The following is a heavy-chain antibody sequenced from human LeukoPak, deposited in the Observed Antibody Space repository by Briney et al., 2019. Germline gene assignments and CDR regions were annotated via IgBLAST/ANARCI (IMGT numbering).Heavy chain of an antibody. J-gene: IGHJ3*02. CDR3: ARNQAVAANRGAFDI. CDR2: IYYSGNT. CDR1: GGSISSYY. Sequence: TSETLSLTCTVSGGSISSYYWSWIRQPPGKGLEWIGYIYYSGNTYYNPYNPSLTSRVTMSVDTSKNQFSLKLDSVTEIDTAMYYCARNQAVAANRGAFDIWGQGTMVTVSS. V-gene: IGHV4-59*04. D-gene: IGHD6-19*01.